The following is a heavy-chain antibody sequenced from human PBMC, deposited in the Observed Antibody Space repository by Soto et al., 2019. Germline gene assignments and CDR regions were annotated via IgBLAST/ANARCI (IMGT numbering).Heavy chain of an antibody. Sequence: QVQLQESGPELVKSSQTLSLTCTVSNGSISTNGHYWTWIRQRPGKGLEWIAYIYYTGNSYYNPSLGGRLTISIDTSKNQFSLTLRSVTAADTAVYYCAREQWGFDSWGQGTLVTVSS. J-gene: IGHJ4*02. D-gene: IGHD6-19*01. CDR3: AREQWGFDS. CDR2: IYYTGNS. CDR1: NGSISTNGHY. V-gene: IGHV4-31*03.